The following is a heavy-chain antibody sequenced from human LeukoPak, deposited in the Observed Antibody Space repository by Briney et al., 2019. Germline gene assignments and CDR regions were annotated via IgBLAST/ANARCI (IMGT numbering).Heavy chain of an antibody. J-gene: IGHJ4*02. CDR3: ARVNYYDSSGTLDY. D-gene: IGHD3-22*01. Sequence: SETLSLTCAVSGGSITRTNWWTWVRQPPGKGLEWIGEVYHNGRTNYNPSLQSRVTISLDTSKNQFSLKLSSVTAADTAVYYCARVNYYDSSGTLDYWGQGTLVTVSS. V-gene: IGHV4-4*02. CDR2: VYHNGRT. CDR1: GGSITRTNW.